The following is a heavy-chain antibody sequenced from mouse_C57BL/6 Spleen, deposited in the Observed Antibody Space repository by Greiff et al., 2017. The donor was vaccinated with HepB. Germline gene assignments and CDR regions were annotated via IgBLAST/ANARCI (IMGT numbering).Heavy chain of an antibody. Sequence: QVQLKESGAELARPGASVKMSCKASGYTFTSYTMHWVKQRPGQGLEWIGYINPSSGYTKYNQKFKDKATLTADKSSSTAYMQLSSLTSEDSAVYYCATASYDGTPDYWGQGTTLTVSS. J-gene: IGHJ2*01. V-gene: IGHV1-4*01. CDR3: ATASYDGTPDY. CDR2: INPSSGYT. CDR1: GYTFTSYT. D-gene: IGHD2-3*01.